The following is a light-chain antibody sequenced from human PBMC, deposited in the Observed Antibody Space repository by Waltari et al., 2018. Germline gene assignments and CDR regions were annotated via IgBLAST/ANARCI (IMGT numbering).Light chain of an antibody. V-gene: IGKV4-1*01. CDR3: QQYYTTPLT. CDR1: QNILYSSSNKNY. Sequence: DIVMTQSPDSLAVSLGERGTIHRKSSQNILYSSSNKNYLAWYQQKPGQAPKLLIYCASTRESGVPDRFSGSGSGTDFTLTISSLQAEDVAVYYCQQYYTTPLTFGGGTKVEIK. J-gene: IGKJ4*01. CDR2: CAS.